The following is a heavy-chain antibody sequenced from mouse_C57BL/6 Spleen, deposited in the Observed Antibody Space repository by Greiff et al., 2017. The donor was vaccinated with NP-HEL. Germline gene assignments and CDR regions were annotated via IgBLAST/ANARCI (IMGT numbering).Heavy chain of an antibody. CDR3: ARKGLRNWYFDV. CDR1: GYTFTDYY. Sequence: VQVQQSGPELLKPGASVKISCKASGYTFTDYYMNWVKQSHGRSLEWIGDINPNNGGTSYNQKFKGKATLTVDKSSSTAYMELRSLTSEDSAVYYCARKGLRNWYFDVWGTGTTVTVSS. D-gene: IGHD1-1*01. J-gene: IGHJ1*03. CDR2: INPNNGGT. V-gene: IGHV1-26*01.